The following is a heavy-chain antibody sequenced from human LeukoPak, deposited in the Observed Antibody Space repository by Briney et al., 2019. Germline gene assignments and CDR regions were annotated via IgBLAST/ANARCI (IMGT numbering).Heavy chain of an antibody. CDR3: ARDNSVEDTAWWFDP. D-gene: IGHD4-23*01. Sequence: HVASVKVSCKASGYTFTGYYMHWVRQAPGQGLEWMGWINPNSGGTNYAQKFQGRVTMTRDTSISTAYMELSRLRSDDTAVYYCARDNSVEDTAWWFDPWGQGTLVTVSS. CDR1: GYTFTGYY. J-gene: IGHJ5*02. CDR2: INPNSGGT. V-gene: IGHV1-2*02.